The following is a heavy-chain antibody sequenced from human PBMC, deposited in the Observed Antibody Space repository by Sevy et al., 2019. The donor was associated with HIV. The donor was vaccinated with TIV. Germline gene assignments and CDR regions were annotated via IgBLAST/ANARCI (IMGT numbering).Heavy chain of an antibody. J-gene: IGHJ6*02. CDR2: IVVGSGDT. Sequence: ASVKVSCKASSFTFTNSAVQWARQARGRRLEWIGWIVVGSGDTNYAHNFQERVTISRDMSTATVSMELSGLRSEDTAVYYCAAESRGSCSGRSCSVENGMDVWGPGTTVTVSS. V-gene: IGHV1-58*01. CDR3: AAESRGSCSGRSCSVENGMDV. D-gene: IGHD2-15*01. CDR1: SFTFTNSA.